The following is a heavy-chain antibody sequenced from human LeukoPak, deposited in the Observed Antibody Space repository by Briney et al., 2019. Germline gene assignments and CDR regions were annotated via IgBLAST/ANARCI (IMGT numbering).Heavy chain of an antibody. CDR1: GGSISSYY. CDR3: ARDSGAAGTDY. V-gene: IGHV4-59*01. D-gene: IGHD6-13*01. CDR2: IYYSGST. J-gene: IGHJ4*02. Sequence: SETLSLTCTVSGGSISSYYWSWIRQPPGKGLEWIGYIYYSGSTNYNPSLKSRVTISVDTSKNQFSLKLSSVSAADTAVYYCARDSGAAGTDYWGRGTLVTVSS.